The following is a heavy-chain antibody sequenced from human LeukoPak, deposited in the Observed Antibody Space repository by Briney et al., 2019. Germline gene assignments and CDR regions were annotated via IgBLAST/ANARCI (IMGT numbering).Heavy chain of an antibody. CDR2: IYPGDSDT. D-gene: IGHD6-13*01. Sequence: ASVNVSCKASGYTFTSYWIGWVRQMPGKGLEWMGIIYPGDSDTRYSPSFQGQVTISADKSISTAYLQWSSLKASDTAMYYCARPYSSSWPIGYDYWGQGTLVTVSS. J-gene: IGHJ4*02. CDR3: ARPYSSSWPIGYDY. V-gene: IGHV5-51*01. CDR1: GYTFTSYW.